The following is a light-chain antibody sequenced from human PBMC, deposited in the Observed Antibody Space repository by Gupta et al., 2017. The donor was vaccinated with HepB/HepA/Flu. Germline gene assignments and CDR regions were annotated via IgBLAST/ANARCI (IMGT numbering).Light chain of an antibody. CDR3: QQRSNWPFFT. V-gene: IGKV3-11*01. J-gene: IGKJ3*01. Sequence: EIVLTQSPATLSLSPGERATLSCRASQSVSRYLAWYQQKPGQGPRLLIYDASNRATGIPARFSGSGYGTDFTLTISSREPEDFAVYYCQQRSNWPFFTFGHGTKVDIK. CDR2: DAS. CDR1: QSVSRY.